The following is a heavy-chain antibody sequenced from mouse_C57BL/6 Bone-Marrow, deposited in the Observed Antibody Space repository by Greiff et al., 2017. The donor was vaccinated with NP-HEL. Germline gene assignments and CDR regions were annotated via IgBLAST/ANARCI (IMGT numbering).Heavy chain of an antibody. V-gene: IGHV7-3*01. D-gene: IGHD1-1*01. CDR2: IRNKANGYTT. J-gene: IGHJ2*01. Sequence: EVHLVESGGGLVQPGGSLSLSCAASGFTFTDYYMSWVRQPPGKALEWLGFIRNKANGYTTEYSASVKGRFTISRDNSQSILYLQMNALRAEDSATYYCARSPITTVVPYYFDYWGQGTTLTVSS. CDR1: GFTFTDYY. CDR3: ARSPITTVVPYYFDY.